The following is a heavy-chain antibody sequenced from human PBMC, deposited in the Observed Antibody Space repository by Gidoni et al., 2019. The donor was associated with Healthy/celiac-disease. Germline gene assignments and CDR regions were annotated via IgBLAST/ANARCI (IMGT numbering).Heavy chain of an antibody. Sequence: EVQLLESGGGVVQPGGSLRLSCAASGFPLSSYSLSWVRQAPGKGLGWVSAISGSSGSTYYADSVKGRFTISRDNSKNPLYLQMNSLRAEDTAVYYCAKDGVELRYCDWSRQYYFDYWGQGTLVTVSS. CDR3: AKDGVELRYCDWSRQYYFDY. J-gene: IGHJ4*02. CDR2: ISGSSGST. V-gene: IGHV3-23*01. D-gene: IGHD3-9*01. CDR1: GFPLSSYS.